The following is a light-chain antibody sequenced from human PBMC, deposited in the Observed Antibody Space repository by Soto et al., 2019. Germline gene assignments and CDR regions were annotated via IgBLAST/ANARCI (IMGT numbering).Light chain of an antibody. Sequence: DIQLTQSPSFLSASVGDRVTITCRASQGISSYLAWYQQKPGKAPKLLIYAASTLQSGVPSRFSGSGSGTEFTLTSSSRQPEDFATYYCQQLNSYPHITFGPGTKVDIK. V-gene: IGKV1-9*01. CDR3: QQLNSYPHIT. CDR1: QGISSY. J-gene: IGKJ3*01. CDR2: AAS.